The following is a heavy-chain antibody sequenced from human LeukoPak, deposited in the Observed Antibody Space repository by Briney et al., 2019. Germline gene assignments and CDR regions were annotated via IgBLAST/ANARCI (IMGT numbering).Heavy chain of an antibody. CDR1: GGTFSSYA. J-gene: IGHJ6*02. V-gene: IGHV1-69*13. D-gene: IGHD3-10*01. CDR3: ASSGLPPYYYYYGMDV. Sequence: SVKVSCKASGGTFSSYAISWVRQAPGQGLEWMGGIIPVFGTANYAQKFQGRVTITADESTSTAYMELSSLRSEDTAVYYCASSGLPPYYYYYGMDVWGQGTTVTVSS. CDR2: IIPVFGTA.